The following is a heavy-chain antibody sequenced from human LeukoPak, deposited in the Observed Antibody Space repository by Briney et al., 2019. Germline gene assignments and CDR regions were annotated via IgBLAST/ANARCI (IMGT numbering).Heavy chain of an antibody. CDR2: MNPNSGNT. CDR1: GYTFTSYD. D-gene: IGHD2-2*01. Sequence: ASVKVSCKASGYTFTSYDINWVRQATGQGLEWMGWMNPNSGNTGYAQKFQGRVTMTTDTSTSTAYMELRSLRSDDTAVYYCARTDGRYCSSTSCYGAPYFDYWGQGTLVTVSS. J-gene: IGHJ4*02. CDR3: ARTDGRYCSSTSCYGAPYFDY. V-gene: IGHV1-8*01.